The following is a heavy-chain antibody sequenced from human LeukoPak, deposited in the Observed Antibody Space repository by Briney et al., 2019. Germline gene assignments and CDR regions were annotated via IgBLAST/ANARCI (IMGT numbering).Heavy chain of an antibody. CDR3: ARHGGYDFWSGYFPHNWFDP. CDR1: GGSISSSSYY. Sequence: SETLSLTCTVSGGSISSSSYYWSWIRQPPGKGLEWIGYIYYSGSTNYNPSLKSRVTISVDTSKDQFSLKLSSVTAADTAVYYCARHGGYDFWSGYFPHNWFDPWGQGTLVTVSS. J-gene: IGHJ5*02. D-gene: IGHD3-3*01. CDR2: IYYSGST. V-gene: IGHV4-61*05.